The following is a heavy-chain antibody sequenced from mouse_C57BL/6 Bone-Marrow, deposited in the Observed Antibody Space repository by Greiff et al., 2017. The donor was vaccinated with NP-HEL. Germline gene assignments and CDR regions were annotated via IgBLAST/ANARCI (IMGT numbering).Heavy chain of an antibody. D-gene: IGHD3-1*01. J-gene: IGHJ2*01. CDR2: IDPEDGDT. Sequence: VQLQQSGAELVRPGASVKLSCTASGFNIKDYDMHWVKQRPEQGLEWIGRIDPEDGDTEYDPKFKGKATMTADKTSNTAYLQLSSLTSEDTAVYYCTTWGDSDYFDYWGQGTTLTVSS. V-gene: IGHV14-1*01. CDR1: GFNIKDYD. CDR3: TTWGDSDYFDY.